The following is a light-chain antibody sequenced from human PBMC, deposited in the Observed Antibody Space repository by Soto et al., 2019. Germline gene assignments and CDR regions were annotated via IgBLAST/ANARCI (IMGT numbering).Light chain of an antibody. CDR3: QHHGSSPFT. CDR2: SAS. J-gene: IGKJ3*01. Sequence: EIVLTQSPGTQSLSPGERVTLACSASQTVYSNYLAWYQQKPGQAPRLLLYSASTRVTGIPDRFSGSGSGRDFTPAISTLEPEDFTVYYCQHHGSSPFTFGPGTKVDV. CDR1: QTVYSNY. V-gene: IGKV3-20*01.